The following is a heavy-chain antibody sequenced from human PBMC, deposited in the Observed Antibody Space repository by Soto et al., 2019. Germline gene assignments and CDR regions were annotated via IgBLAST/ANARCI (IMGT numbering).Heavy chain of an antibody. D-gene: IGHD7-27*01. CDR3: ARGSGAYYYYYGMDV. Sequence: AGGSLRLSCAASGFTFSGFWMHWVRQTPGKGLMWVAHIKSDGSDTTYADSVKGRFTIARDNPKNTLYLQMNSVRVEDTGVYYCARGSGAYYYYYGMDVWGHGTTVTVSS. CDR1: GFTFSGFW. CDR2: IKSDGSDT. V-gene: IGHV3-74*01. J-gene: IGHJ6*02.